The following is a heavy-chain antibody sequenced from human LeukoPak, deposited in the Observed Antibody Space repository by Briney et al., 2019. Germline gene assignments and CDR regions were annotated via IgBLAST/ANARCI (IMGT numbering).Heavy chain of an antibody. V-gene: IGHV4-59*08. CDR1: GDSDIGNY. CDR2: IYNSGST. J-gene: IGHJ6*02. CDR3: ARYASSSSSGYYGMDV. Sequence: SETLSLTCTVSGDSDIGNYWSWIRQPPGKGLEWIGDIYNSGSTNYNPSLKSRVTISVGTSKSQFSLKLSSVTAADTAVYFCARYASSSSSGYYGMDVWGQGTTVTVSS. D-gene: IGHD6-6*01.